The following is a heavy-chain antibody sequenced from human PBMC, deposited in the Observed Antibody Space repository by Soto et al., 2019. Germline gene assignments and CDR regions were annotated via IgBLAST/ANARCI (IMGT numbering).Heavy chain of an antibody. CDR1: GFTFSSYS. J-gene: IGHJ4*02. CDR2: ISSSSSYI. V-gene: IGHV3-21*01. Sequence: EVQLVESGGGRVKPGGSLRLSCAASGFTFSSYSINWVRQAPGKGLEWVSSISSSSSYIYYADSVKGRFTISRDNAKNSLYLQMNSLRAEDTAVYYCASLRGTYLAWVDYWGQGTLVTVSS. D-gene: IGHD3-10*01. CDR3: ASLRGTYLAWVDY.